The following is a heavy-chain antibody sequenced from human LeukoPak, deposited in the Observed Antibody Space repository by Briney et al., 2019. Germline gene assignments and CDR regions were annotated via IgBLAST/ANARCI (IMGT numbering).Heavy chain of an antibody. CDR2: IYYSGST. CDR3: ARFIDEIDNWFDP. V-gene: IGHV4-4*07. Sequence: SETLSLTCTVSGGSISSYYWSWIRQPAGKGLEWIGRIYYSGSTNYNPSLKSRVTISVDTSKNQFSLKLSSVTAADTAVYYCARFIDEIDNWFDPWGQGTLVTVSS. D-gene: IGHD3-16*02. CDR1: GGSISSYY. J-gene: IGHJ5*02.